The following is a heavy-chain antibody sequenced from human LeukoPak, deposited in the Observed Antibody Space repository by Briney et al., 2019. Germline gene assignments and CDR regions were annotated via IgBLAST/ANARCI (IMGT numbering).Heavy chain of an antibody. J-gene: IGHJ4*02. CDR2: ISDSGST. CDR1: GGSFSGYY. D-gene: IGHD4-11*01. Sequence: PSETLSLTCTVYGGSFSGYYWSWIRQPPGKGLEWIGEISDSGSTSYNPSLKSRVTISVDTSKNQFSLNLSSVTATDTAVYYCSSYGNYQFYFNYWGQGTLVTVSS. V-gene: IGHV4-34*01. CDR3: SSYGNYQFYFNY.